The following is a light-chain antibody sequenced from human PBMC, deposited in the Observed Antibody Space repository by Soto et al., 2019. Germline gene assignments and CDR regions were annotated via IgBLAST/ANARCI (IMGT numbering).Light chain of an antibody. V-gene: IGLV2-11*01. CDR2: DVS. Sequence: QSVLTQPRSVSGSPGQSVTISCTGTSSDVGGYNYVSWYQQHPGKAPKLMIYDVSKRPSGVPDRFSGSKSGSTASLTISGLQAEDEADYYCCSYAGSDTFLFGGGTQLTVL. J-gene: IGLJ2*01. CDR3: CSYAGSDTFL. CDR1: SSDVGGYNY.